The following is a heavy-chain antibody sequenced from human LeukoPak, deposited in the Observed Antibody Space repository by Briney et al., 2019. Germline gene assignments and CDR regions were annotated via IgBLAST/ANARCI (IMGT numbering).Heavy chain of an antibody. CDR1: GFTFSSYG. J-gene: IGHJ6*02. CDR2: ISYDGSNK. CDR3: AKESSISNLYYGMDI. D-gene: IGHD6-13*01. V-gene: IGHV3-30*18. Sequence: GRSLRLSCAASGFTFSSYGIYWVRQAPGKGLEWVAVISYDGSNKYYADSVKGRFTISRDNSKNTLYLQLNSLRAEDTAVYYCAKESSISNLYYGMDIWGRGTAVTVSS.